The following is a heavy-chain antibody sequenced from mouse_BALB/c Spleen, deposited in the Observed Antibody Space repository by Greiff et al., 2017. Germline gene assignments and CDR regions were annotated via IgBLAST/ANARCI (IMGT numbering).Heavy chain of an antibody. CDR1: GYSFTGYY. CDR3: AREGDGYYVGFAY. V-gene: IGHV1-34*01. J-gene: IGHJ3*01. D-gene: IGHD2-3*01. Sequence: VQLQQSGPDLVKPGASVKMSCKASGYSFTGYYMHWVKQSHGKSLEWIGRVNPNNGGTSYNQKFKGKAILTVDKSSSTAYMELRSLTSEDSAVYYCAREGDGYYVGFAYWGQGTLVTVSA. CDR2: VNPNNGGT.